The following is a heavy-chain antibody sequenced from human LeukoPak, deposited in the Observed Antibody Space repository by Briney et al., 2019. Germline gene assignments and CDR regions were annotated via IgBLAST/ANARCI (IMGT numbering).Heavy chain of an antibody. CDR2: ISYDGSNK. D-gene: IGHD3-22*01. CDR1: GFTFSTYA. V-gene: IGHV3-30*04. J-gene: IGHJ4*02. Sequence: PGGSLRLSCAASGFTFSTYAMHWVRQAPGKGLEWVAVISYDGSNKYYADSVKGRFTISRDNSKNTLYLQMNSLRAEDTAVYYCAKDGSTYYYDSSGYDRVDYFDYWGQGTLVTVS. CDR3: AKDGSTYYYDSSGYDRVDYFDY.